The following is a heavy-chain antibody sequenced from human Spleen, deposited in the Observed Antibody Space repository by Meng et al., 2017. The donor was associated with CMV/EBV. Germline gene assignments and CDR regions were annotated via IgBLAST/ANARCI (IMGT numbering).Heavy chain of an antibody. Sequence: GSLRLSCTVSGASTSSYYWSWIRQSPGKGLEWIGYIYYSGSTSYNPSLKSRVTISIDTSRNRFSLKVNSVTAADTAVYYRARGPLDYYYFGMDVWGHGTTVTVSS. CDR1: GASTSSYY. V-gene: IGHV4-59*01. CDR3: ARGPLDYYYFGMDV. J-gene: IGHJ6*02. CDR2: IYYSGST.